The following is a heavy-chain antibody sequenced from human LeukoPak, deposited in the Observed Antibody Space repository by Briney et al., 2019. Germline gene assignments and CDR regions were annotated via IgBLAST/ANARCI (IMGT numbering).Heavy chain of an antibody. CDR1: GGSVSSGSYY. CDR3: ARVSYGDYVWDY. CDR2: IYYSGST. J-gene: IGHJ4*02. V-gene: IGHV4-61*01. Sequence: TPETLSLTCTVSGGSVSSGSYYWSWIRQPPGKGLEWIGYIYYSGSTNYNPSLKSRVTISVDTSKNQFSLKLSSVTAADTAVYYCARVSYGDYVWDYWGQGILVTVSS. D-gene: IGHD4-17*01.